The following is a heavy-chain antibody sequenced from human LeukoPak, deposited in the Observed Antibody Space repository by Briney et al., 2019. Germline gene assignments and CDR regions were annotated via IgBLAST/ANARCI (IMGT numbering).Heavy chain of an antibody. CDR3: AKNSITQRRPIQVSIDP. CDR1: GYSFTSYW. CDR2: IYPGDSDT. V-gene: IGHV5-51*01. Sequence: GESLKISCKGSGYSFTSYWIGWVRQMPGKGLEWMGIIYPGDSDTRYSPSFQGQVTISADKSISTAYLQWSSRQASDTAIYHYAKNSITQRRPIQVSIDPWGQGTLVTVSS. J-gene: IGHJ5*02. D-gene: IGHD3-10*01.